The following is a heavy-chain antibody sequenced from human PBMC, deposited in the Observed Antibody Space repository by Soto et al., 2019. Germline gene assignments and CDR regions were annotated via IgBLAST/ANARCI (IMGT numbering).Heavy chain of an antibody. CDR3: AKAINTHSYGHDLSDY. J-gene: IGHJ4*02. D-gene: IGHD5-18*01. CDR1: GFTFSDFA. V-gene: IGHV3-23*01. Sequence: GGSLRLSCAASGFTFSDFAMSWVRNSPGKWLEWVSTFTAAGRNTFYADSVKGRFTISRDNSKNTLYLQMNSLRAEDTAVYYCAKAINTHSYGHDLSDYWGQGTLVTVSS. CDR2: FTAAGRNT.